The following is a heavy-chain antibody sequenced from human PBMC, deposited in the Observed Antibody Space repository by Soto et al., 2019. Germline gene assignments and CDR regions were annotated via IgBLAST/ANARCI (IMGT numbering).Heavy chain of an antibody. CDR1: GDTFTNFG. V-gene: IGHV1-18*01. CDR3: ARVRWGFVNWFAP. Sequence: HLVQSGPEVKKPGASVTVSCKTSGDTFTNFGLSWVRQAPGQGLEWMGWIATYNSNRNYAQKFQGRLTLTTNTSTITAYRELKSVGYDDAAVYYCARVRWGFVNWFAPLGQVTLVTVS. D-gene: IGHD3-10*01. CDR2: IATYNSNR. J-gene: IGHJ5*02.